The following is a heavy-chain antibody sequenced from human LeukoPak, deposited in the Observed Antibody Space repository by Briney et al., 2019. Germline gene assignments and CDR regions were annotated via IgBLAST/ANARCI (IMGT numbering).Heavy chain of an antibody. V-gene: IGHV1-2*02. CDR2: INPNSGGT. Sequence: GASVKVSCKASGYTFTGYYMHWVRQAPGQGLGWMGWINPNSGGTNYAQKFQGRVTMTRDTSISTAYMELGRLRSDDTAVYYCARDTAMVTYWFDPWGQGTLVTVSS. D-gene: IGHD5-18*01. J-gene: IGHJ5*02. CDR3: ARDTAMVTYWFDP. CDR1: GYTFTGYY.